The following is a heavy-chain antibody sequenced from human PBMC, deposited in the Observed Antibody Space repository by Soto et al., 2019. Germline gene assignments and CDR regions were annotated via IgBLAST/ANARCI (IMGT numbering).Heavy chain of an antibody. J-gene: IGHJ6*02. CDR1: GGSVSSGSYY. CDR2: IYCSGST. CDR3: ASEMAFEQSSGPGGYYYYYGMDV. D-gene: IGHD3-22*01. Sequence: PSETLSLTCTVSGGSVSSGSYYWSWIRQPPGKGLEWIGYIYCSGSTNYNPSLKSRVTISVDTSKNQFSLKLSSVTAADTAVYYCASEMAFEQSSGPGGYYYYYGMDVRGQGTTVTVSS. V-gene: IGHV4-61*01.